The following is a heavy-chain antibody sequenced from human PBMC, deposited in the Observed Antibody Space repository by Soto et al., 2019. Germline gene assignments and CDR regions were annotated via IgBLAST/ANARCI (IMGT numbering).Heavy chain of an antibody. CDR2: IYYSGST. D-gene: IGHD6-6*01. Sequence: SETLSLTCTVSGGSISSYYWSWIRQPPGKGLEWIGYIYYSGSTNYNPSLKSRVTISVDTSKNQFSLKLSSVTAADTAVYYCARWSSSSAIDYWGQGTLVTVSS. CDR3: ARWSSSSAIDY. CDR1: GGSISSYY. V-gene: IGHV4-59*01. J-gene: IGHJ4*02.